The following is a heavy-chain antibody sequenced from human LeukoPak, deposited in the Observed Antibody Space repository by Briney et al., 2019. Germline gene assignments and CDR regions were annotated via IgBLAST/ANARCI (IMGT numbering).Heavy chain of an antibody. CDR3: ARGFSTRYDFWSGYDAFDI. CDR2: MNPNSGNT. D-gene: IGHD3-3*01. Sequence: ASVKVSCKASGYTFTSYDINWVRQAPGQGLEWMGWMNPNSGNTGYAQKFQGRVTITRNTSISTAYMELSSLRSEDTAVYYCARGFSTRYDFWSGYDAFDIWGQGTMVTVSS. J-gene: IGHJ3*02. CDR1: GYTFTSYD. V-gene: IGHV1-8*03.